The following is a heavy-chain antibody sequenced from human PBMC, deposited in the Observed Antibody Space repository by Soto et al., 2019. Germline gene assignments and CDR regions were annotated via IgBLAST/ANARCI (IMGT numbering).Heavy chain of an antibody. J-gene: IGHJ4*02. V-gene: IGHV3-30-3*01. D-gene: IGHD3-22*01. CDR1: GFTFSSYA. CDR2: ISYDGSNK. CDR3: VRDGSHYDSSGPCFDY. Sequence: QVQLVESGGGVVQPGRSLRLSCAASGFTFSSYAMHWVRQAPGKGLEWVAVISYDGSNKYYADSVKGRFTISRDNSKNTLYRQRNSLRTEDTAVHYCVRDGSHYDSSGPCFDYWGQGTLVTVSS.